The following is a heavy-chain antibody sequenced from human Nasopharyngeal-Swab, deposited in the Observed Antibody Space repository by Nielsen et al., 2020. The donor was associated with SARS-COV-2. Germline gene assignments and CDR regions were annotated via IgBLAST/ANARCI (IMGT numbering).Heavy chain of an antibody. V-gene: IGHV3-7*01. CDR2: INQGGIEK. CDR3: ARDLTPLGAFDY. D-gene: IGHD3-9*01. Sequence: GESLKISCAASGFRFSGYWMSWFRQAPGKGPEWVANINQGGIEKKYVDSVKGRFTISRDDATNSVHLQMNSLRADDTAVYYCARDLTPLGAFDYWGRGALVTVSS. CDR1: GFRFSGYW. J-gene: IGHJ4*02.